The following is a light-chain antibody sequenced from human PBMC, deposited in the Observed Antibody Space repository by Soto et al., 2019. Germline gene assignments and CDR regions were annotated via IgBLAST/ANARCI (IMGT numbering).Light chain of an antibody. CDR1: QSVSSSY. CDR3: QQYGGSPPT. Sequence: EIVLTQSPGTLSLSPGERATLSCRASQSVSSSYLAWYQQKPGQAPRLLIFGASSRATGTPDRFSGSGSGTDFALTISSLEPEDSAVYHCQQYGGSPPTFGQGTKVEIK. J-gene: IGKJ1*01. CDR2: GAS. V-gene: IGKV3-20*01.